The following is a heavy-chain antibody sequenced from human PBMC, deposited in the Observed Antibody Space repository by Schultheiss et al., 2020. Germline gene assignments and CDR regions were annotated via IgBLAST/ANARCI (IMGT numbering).Heavy chain of an antibody. CDR3: AKVWVAILNQKPVYYFDY. V-gene: IGHV3-23*01. D-gene: IGHD3-16*01. Sequence: GGSLRLSCAASGFTFRSYAMSWVRQAPGKGLEWVSSISGSDGSTYYADSVKGRFTISRDNSKNTLYLQMNSLRAEDTAVYYCAKVWVAILNQKPVYYFDYWGQGTLVTVYS. CDR1: GFTFRSYA. J-gene: IGHJ4*02. CDR2: ISGSDGST.